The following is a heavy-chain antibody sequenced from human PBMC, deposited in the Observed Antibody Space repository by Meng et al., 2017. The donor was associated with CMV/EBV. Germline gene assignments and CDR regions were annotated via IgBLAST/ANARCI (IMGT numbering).Heavy chain of an antibody. CDR2: IIPILGIA. CDR1: GGTFSSYA. CDR3: ARGPWVSGDIVVVPAADNWFDP. V-gene: IGHV1-69*10. J-gene: IGHJ5*02. D-gene: IGHD2-2*01. Sequence: SVKVSCKASGGTFSSYAISWVRQAPGQGLEWMGGIIPILGIANYAQKFQGRVTITADKSTSTAYMELSSLRSEDTAVYYCARGPWVSGDIVVVPAADNWFDPWGQGTLVTVSS.